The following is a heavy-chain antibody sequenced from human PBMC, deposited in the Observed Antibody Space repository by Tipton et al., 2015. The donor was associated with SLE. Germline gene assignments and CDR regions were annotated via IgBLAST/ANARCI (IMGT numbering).Heavy chain of an antibody. CDR3: ARGDGYNFDY. CDR1: GGSISSHY. CDR2: IYHSGST. D-gene: IGHD5-24*01. V-gene: IGHV4-4*09. J-gene: IGHJ4*02. Sequence: TLSLTCTVSGGSISSHYWSWIRQPPGKGLEWIGNIYHSGSTFYNPSLKSRVTISVDTSKNQFSLKLSSVTAADTAVYYCARGDGYNFDYWGRGTLVTVSS.